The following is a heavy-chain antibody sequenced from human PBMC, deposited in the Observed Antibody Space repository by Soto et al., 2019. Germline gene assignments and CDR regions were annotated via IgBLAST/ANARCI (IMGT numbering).Heavy chain of an antibody. CDR3: ARDTVAGSGWYFDL. V-gene: IGHV3-30-3*01. J-gene: IGHJ2*01. CDR1: GFTFSSYA. CDR2: ISYDGSNK. Sequence: QVQLVESGGGVVQPGRSLRLSCAASGFTFSSYAMHWVRQAPGKGLEWVAVISYDGSNKYYADSVKGRFTISRDNSKNTLYLQMNSLMAEDTAVYYCARDTVAGSGWYFDLWGRGTLVTVSS. D-gene: IGHD6-19*01.